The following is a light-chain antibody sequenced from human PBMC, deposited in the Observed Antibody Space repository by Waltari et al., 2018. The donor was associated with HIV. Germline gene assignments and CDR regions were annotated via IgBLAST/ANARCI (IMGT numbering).Light chain of an antibody. V-gene: IGKV1-5*03. Sequence: DIQMTQSPSTLSASVGDRVTITCRASQSISTWLAWYRQKPGKATKLLIYKASTLESGVPSRFSGSGSGTDFTLTINNLQPDDFATFYCQQYNTYSYTFGQGTKLQIK. CDR3: QQYNTYSYT. J-gene: IGKJ2*01. CDR1: QSISTW. CDR2: KAS.